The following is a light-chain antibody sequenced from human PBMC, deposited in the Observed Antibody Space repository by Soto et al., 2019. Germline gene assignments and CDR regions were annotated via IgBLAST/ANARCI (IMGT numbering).Light chain of an antibody. CDR2: RND. V-gene: IGLV1-47*01. CDR3: AVWDDALSGPV. CDR1: SSNIGSNL. Sequence: QSVLTQPPSTSGTPGQRVTISCSRSSSNIGSNLVFWFQQLPGTAPKLLIYRNDQRPSGVPDRFSGSKSGASASLAISGLRSEDEADYHCAVWDDALSGPVFGGGTQLTVL. J-gene: IGLJ3*02.